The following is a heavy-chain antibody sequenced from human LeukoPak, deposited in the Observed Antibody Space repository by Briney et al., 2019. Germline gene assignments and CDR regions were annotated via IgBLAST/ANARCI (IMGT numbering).Heavy chain of an antibody. J-gene: IGHJ4*02. CDR1: GGSISSGGYY. CDR2: IYYSGST. D-gene: IGHD4-17*01. V-gene: IGHV4-31*03. Sequence: PSQTLSLTCSVSGGSISSGGYYWSWIRQHPGKGLEWIGYIYYSGSTYYNPSLKSRVTISVDTSKNQFSLKLSSVTAADTAVYYCASRSDQILRFRHYWGQGTLVTVSS. CDR3: ASRSDQILRFRHY.